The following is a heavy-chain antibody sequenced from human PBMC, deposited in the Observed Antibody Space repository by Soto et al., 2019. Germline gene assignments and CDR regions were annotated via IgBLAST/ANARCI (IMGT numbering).Heavy chain of an antibody. J-gene: IGHJ6*02. CDR1: GFTFSSYA. D-gene: IGHD6-13*01. Sequence: PGGSLRLSCAASGFTFSSYAMSWVRQAPGKGLEWVSAISGSGGSTYYADSVKGRFTISRDNSKNTLYLQMNSLRAEDTAVYYCAAPQARIAAAGNDYYYCGMDVWGQGTTVTVSS. CDR3: AAPQARIAAAGNDYYYCGMDV. V-gene: IGHV3-23*01. CDR2: ISGSGGST.